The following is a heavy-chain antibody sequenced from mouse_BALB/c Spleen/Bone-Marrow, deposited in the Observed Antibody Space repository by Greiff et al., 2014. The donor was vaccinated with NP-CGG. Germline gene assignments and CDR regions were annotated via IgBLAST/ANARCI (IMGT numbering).Heavy chain of an antibody. Sequence: EVKLMESGGGLVKPGGSLKLSCAASGFTFSDYYMYWVRQTPEKGLEWVATISDGGSYTYYPDSVKGRFTISRDNAKNNLYLQMSSLKSEDTAMYYCARGSSYFDYWGQGTTLTVSS. CDR2: ISDGGSYT. D-gene: IGHD1-1*01. J-gene: IGHJ2*01. CDR3: ARGSSYFDY. CDR1: GFTFSDYY. V-gene: IGHV5-4*02.